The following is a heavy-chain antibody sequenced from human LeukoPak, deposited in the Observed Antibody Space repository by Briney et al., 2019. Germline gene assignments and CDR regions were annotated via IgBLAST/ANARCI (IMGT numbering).Heavy chain of an antibody. V-gene: IGHV3-23*01. CDR1: GFTFDKFA. CDR3: AKGDNFGRVADAFDS. D-gene: IGHD1-1*01. J-gene: IGHJ3*01. Sequence: GGSLRLSCAASGFTFDKFAMSWVRQAPGKGLQWVSTITSGAATYYADSVKGRFSISRDNSRNTVSVQMHSLRADDTAVYFCAKGDNFGRVADAFDSWGQGTLVTVSS. CDR2: ITSGAAT.